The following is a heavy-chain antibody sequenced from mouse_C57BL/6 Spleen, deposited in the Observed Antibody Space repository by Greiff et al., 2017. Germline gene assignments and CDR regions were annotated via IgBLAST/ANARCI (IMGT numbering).Heavy chain of an antibody. Sequence: EVQLQQSGPELVKPGASVKIPCKASGYTFTDYNMDWVKQSHGKSLEWIGDINPNNGGTIYTQKFKGKATLTVDKSSSTAYMELRSLTSEDTAVYYCARRWLLQGNYAMDYWGQGTSVTVSS. D-gene: IGHD2-3*01. CDR2: INPNNGGT. CDR3: ARRWLLQGNYAMDY. J-gene: IGHJ4*01. CDR1: GYTFTDYN. V-gene: IGHV1-18*01.